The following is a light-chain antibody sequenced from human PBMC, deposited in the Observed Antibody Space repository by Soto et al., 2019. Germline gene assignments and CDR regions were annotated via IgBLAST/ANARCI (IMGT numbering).Light chain of an antibody. CDR3: QQSYSTTWT. V-gene: IGKV1-39*01. CDR1: QGISTY. CDR2: AAS. Sequence: DIQMTQSPSSLSASVGDRVTITCRASQGISTYLNWSQQKPGKAPKLLIYAASSLQSGVPSRFRGSGSETDFTLTISSLQPEDFATYSCQQSYSTTWTCGQGTKVEIK. J-gene: IGKJ1*01.